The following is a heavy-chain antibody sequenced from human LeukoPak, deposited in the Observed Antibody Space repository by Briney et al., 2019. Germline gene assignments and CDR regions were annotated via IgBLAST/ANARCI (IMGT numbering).Heavy chain of an antibody. Sequence: GGSLRLSCAASGFTFRSFAMHWVRQAPGKGLEYVSALRSDGATTYYADSVKGRFIISRDNSKNTLYLQMGSLRSEDMGVYYCARARRSGQQSYYFDYWGEGTPVTVSS. D-gene: IGHD6-19*01. CDR2: LRSDGATT. V-gene: IGHV3-64*02. J-gene: IGHJ4*02. CDR1: GFTFRSFA. CDR3: ARARRSGQQSYYFDY.